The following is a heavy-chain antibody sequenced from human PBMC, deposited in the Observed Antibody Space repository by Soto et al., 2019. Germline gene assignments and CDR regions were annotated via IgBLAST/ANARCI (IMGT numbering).Heavy chain of an antibody. V-gene: IGHV3-21*01. D-gene: IGHD6-19*01. CDR2: ISSSSSYI. Sequence: PGGSLRLSCAASGFTFSSYSMNWVRQAPGKGLEWVSSISSSSSYIYYADSVKGRFTISRDNAKNSLYLQMNSLRAEDTAVYYCARDPPIAVAGSYWGQGTLVTVSS. J-gene: IGHJ4*02. CDR3: ARDPPIAVAGSY. CDR1: GFTFSSYS.